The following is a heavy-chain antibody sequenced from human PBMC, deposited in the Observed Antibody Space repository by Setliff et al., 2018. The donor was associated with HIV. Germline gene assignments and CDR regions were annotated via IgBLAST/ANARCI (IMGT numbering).Heavy chain of an antibody. Sequence: ASVKVSCKASGYTFSTYGISWVRQAPGQGLEWMGWISAYNGNTNYAQKLQGRVTVTTDTSTSTAYMELGSLRSDDTAVYYCAKQGYSDSLYAFDVWGQGTMVTVSS. V-gene: IGHV1-18*01. D-gene: IGHD1-26*01. CDR1: GYTFSTYG. CDR3: AKQGYSDSLYAFDV. CDR2: ISAYNGNT. J-gene: IGHJ3*01.